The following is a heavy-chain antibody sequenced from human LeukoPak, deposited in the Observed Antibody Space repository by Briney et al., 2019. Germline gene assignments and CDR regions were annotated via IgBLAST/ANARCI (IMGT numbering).Heavy chain of an antibody. V-gene: IGHV4-34*01. CDR3: ATRESLFLEWLPQGD. CDR2: INHSGST. D-gene: IGHD3-3*01. J-gene: IGHJ4*02. CDR1: GGSFSGYY. Sequence: PSETLSLTCAVYGGSFSGYYWSWIRQPPGKGLEWIGEINHSGSTNYNPSLKSRVTISVDTSKNQISLKLSSVTAADTAVYYCATRESLFLEWLPQGDWGQGTLVTVSS.